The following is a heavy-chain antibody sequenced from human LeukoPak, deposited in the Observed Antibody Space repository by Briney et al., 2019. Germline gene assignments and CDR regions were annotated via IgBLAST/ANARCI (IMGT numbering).Heavy chain of an antibody. V-gene: IGHV3-7*01. Sequence: PGGSLRLSCAASGFTFSSYWMSWVRQAPGKGLEWVANIKQDGSEEYYVDSVKGRFTISRDNAKNSLYLQMNSLRAEDTAVYYCARDAVATILLGAFDIWGQGTMVTVSS. D-gene: IGHD5-12*01. CDR1: GFTFSSYW. CDR2: IKQDGSEE. J-gene: IGHJ3*02. CDR3: ARDAVATILLGAFDI.